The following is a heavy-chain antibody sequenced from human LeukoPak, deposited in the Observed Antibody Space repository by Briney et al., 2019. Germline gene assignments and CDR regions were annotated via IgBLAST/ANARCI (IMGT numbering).Heavy chain of an antibody. D-gene: IGHD3-10*02. CDR1: GYSFTSYW. Sequence: GESLKISCKGSGYSFTSYWIGWVRQMPGKGLEWMGIIYPDDSDTRYSPSFQGQVTISADKSISTAYLQWSSLKASETAMYYCARRPVSVRGNCYGGAFDIWGQGTMVTVSS. CDR2: IYPDDSDT. CDR3: ARRPVSVRGNCYGGAFDI. J-gene: IGHJ3*02. V-gene: IGHV5-51*01.